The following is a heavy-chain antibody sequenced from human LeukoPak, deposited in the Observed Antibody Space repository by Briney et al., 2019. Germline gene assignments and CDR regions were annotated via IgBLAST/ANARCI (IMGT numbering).Heavy chain of an antibody. D-gene: IGHD1-26*01. CDR2: INHSGST. CDR3: ARGYSGSYYYYDY. CDR1: GGSFSGYY. V-gene: IGHV4-34*01. J-gene: IGHJ4*02. Sequence: SETLSLTCAVYGGSFSGYYWSWIRQPPGKGLEWVGEINHSGSTNYNPSLKSRVTRSVDTSKNQFSLKLSSVTAADTAVYYCARGYSGSYYYYDYWGQGILVTVSS.